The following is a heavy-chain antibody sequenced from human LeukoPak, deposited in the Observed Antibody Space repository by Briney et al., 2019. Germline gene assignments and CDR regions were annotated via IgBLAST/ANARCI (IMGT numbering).Heavy chain of an antibody. CDR3: ATETNGRHYDY. CDR1: GFTFSSYS. D-gene: IGHD1-14*01. CDR2: ISGSGGST. J-gene: IGHJ4*02. V-gene: IGHV3-21*06. Sequence: GGSLRLSCAASGFTFSSYSMNWVRQAPGKGLEWVSAISGSGGSTYYADSIKGRFTISRDNANNFLYLQMNSLRAEDTAVYYCATETNGRHYDYWGQGTLLTVSS.